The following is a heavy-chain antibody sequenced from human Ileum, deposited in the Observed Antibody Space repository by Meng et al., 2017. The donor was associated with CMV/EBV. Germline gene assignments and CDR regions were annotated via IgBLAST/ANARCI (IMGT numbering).Heavy chain of an antibody. CDR1: GFTFSSYG. D-gene: IGHD2-2*01. CDR3: AKADEYCTSTRCYVYYFDY. CDR2: IRYDGSNK. Sequence: GESLKISCAASGFTFSSYGMHWVRQAPGKGLEWVAFIRYDGSNKYYADSVKGRFTISRDNSKNTLYLQMNSLRAEDTAVYYCAKADEYCTSTRCYVYYFDYWGQGTLVTVSS. J-gene: IGHJ4*02. V-gene: IGHV3-30*02.